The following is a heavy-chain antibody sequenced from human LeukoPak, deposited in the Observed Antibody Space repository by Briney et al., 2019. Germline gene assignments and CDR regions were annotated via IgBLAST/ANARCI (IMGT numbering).Heavy chain of an antibody. Sequence: SETLSLTCTVSGGSISSGGYYWSWIRQPPGKGLEWIGYIYHSGSTYYNPSLKSRVTISVDRSKNQFSLKLSSVTAADTAVYCCARASDKDSSWYVGAADYFDYWGQGTLVTVSS. V-gene: IGHV4-30-2*01. D-gene: IGHD6-13*01. CDR2: IYHSGST. J-gene: IGHJ4*02. CDR1: GGSISSGGYY. CDR3: ARASDKDSSWYVGAADYFDY.